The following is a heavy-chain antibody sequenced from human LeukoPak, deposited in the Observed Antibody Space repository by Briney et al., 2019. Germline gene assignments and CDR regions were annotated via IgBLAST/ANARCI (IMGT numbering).Heavy chain of an antibody. J-gene: IGHJ4*02. Sequence: PGGSLRLSCAASGFSFDDYGMSWVRQAPGKGLEWVSSISSSSSYIYYADSVKGRFTISRDNAKNSLYLQMNSLRAEDTAVYYCARTAGLLDWGQGTLVTVSS. CDR2: ISSSSSYI. CDR3: ARTAGLLD. CDR1: GFSFDDYG. V-gene: IGHV3-21*01. D-gene: IGHD3-10*01.